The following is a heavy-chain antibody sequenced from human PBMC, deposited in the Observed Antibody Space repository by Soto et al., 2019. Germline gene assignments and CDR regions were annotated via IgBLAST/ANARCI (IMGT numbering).Heavy chain of an antibody. D-gene: IGHD3-16*02. Sequence: GGSLRLSCAASGFTFSGYAMSWVRQAPGKGLEWVSAISGSGGSTYYADSVKGRFTISRDNSKNTLYLQMNSLRAEDTAVYYCAKEAPMITFGGVIVGNAFDIWGQGTMVTVSS. CDR1: GFTFSGYA. CDR2: ISGSGGST. V-gene: IGHV3-23*01. CDR3: AKEAPMITFGGVIVGNAFDI. J-gene: IGHJ3*02.